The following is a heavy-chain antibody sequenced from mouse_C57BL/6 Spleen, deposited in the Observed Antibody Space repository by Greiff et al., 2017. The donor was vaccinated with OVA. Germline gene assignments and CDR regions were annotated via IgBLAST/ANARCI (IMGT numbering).Heavy chain of an antibody. Sequence: QVQLQQSGAELARPGASVKLSCKASGYTFTSYGISWVKQRTGQGLEWIGEIYPRSGNTYYHEKFKGKATLTADKSSSTAYMELRSLTSEDSAVYFCAREESDSNYEKAMDYWGQGTSVTVSS. V-gene: IGHV1-81*01. J-gene: IGHJ4*01. CDR1: GYTFTSYG. D-gene: IGHD2-5*01. CDR3: AREESDSNYEKAMDY. CDR2: IYPRSGNT.